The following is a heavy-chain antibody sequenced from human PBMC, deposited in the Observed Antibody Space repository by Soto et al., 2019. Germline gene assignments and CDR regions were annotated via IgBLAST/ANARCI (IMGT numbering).Heavy chain of an antibody. CDR3: ARDRGPSSGYYPYWFDP. D-gene: IGHD3-22*01. CDR2: IIPIFGTA. J-gene: IGHJ5*02. CDR1: GGTFSSYA. Sequence: QVQLVQSGAEVKKPGSSVKVSCKASGGTFSSYAISWVRQAPGQGLEWMGEIIPIFGTANYAQKFQGRVKITGDESTSTADMELSSLRSEDTAVYYCARDRGPSSGYYPYWFDPWGQGTLVTVSS. V-gene: IGHV1-69*12.